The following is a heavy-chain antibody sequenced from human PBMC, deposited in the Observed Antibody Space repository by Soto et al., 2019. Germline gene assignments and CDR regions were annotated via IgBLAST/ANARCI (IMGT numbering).Heavy chain of an antibody. CDR2: ISSSSSTI. Sequence: GGSLRLSCAASGFTFSTYNMNWVRQAPGKGLEWVSYISSSSSTIYYADSVKGRFTISRDNAKNSLYLQMNSLRAEDTAVYYCARASNLGVFQHWGQGTLVTVSS. D-gene: IGHD3-3*01. CDR3: ARASNLGVFQH. J-gene: IGHJ1*01. V-gene: IGHV3-48*01. CDR1: GFTFSTYN.